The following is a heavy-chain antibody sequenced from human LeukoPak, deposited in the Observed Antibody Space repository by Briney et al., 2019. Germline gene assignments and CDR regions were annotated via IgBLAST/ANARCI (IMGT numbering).Heavy chain of an antibody. CDR2: IIPILGIA. D-gene: IGHD3-9*01. J-gene: IGHJ4*02. V-gene: IGHV1-69*02. Sequence: SVKVSCKASGGTFSSYTISWVRQAPGQWLEWMGRIIPILGIANYAQKFQGRVTITADKSTSTAYMELSSLRSEDTAVYYGASGGGGGNYDILTGYPPTDYWGQGTLVTVSS. CDR3: ASGGGGGNYDILTGYPPTDY. CDR1: GGTFSSYT.